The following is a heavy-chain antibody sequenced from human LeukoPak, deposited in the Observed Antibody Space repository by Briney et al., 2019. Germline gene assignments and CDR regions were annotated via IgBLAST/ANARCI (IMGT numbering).Heavy chain of an antibody. CDR2: ISNGGSII. J-gene: IGHJ5*02. CDR3: ARRDCDSIKCRGSNWFDP. CDR1: GFTFSDQS. Sequence: GGSLRLSCAASGFTFSDQSMNWVRQAPGKGLEWVSYISNGGSIIYYADSVKGRFTISRDNAKSSLYLQMNSLRAEDTAVYYCARRDCDSIKCRGSNWFDPWGQGTLVSVSS. D-gene: IGHD3-22*01. V-gene: IGHV3-48*01.